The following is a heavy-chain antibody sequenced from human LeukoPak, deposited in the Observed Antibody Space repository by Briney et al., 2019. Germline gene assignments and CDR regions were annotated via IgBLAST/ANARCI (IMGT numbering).Heavy chain of an antibody. CDR3: ARAWEYSYGYRRYYYYGMDV. D-gene: IGHD5-18*01. CDR2: IYYSGST. J-gene: IGHJ6*02. V-gene: IGHV4-59*01. CDR1: GGSISSYY. Sequence: SETLSLTCTVSGGSISSYYWSWIRQPPGKGLEWIGYIYYSGSTNYNPSLKSRVTISVDTSKNQFSLKLSSVTAADTAVYYCARAWEYSYGYRRYYYYGMDVWGQGTTVTVSS.